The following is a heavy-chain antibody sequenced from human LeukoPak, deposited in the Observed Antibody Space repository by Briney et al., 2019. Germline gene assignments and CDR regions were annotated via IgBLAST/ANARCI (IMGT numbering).Heavy chain of an antibody. J-gene: IGHJ4*02. D-gene: IGHD6-19*01. Sequence: GESLKISCKSSGYSFSNYWIAWVRQMPGKGPEWMGIIYPGDSDTRYSPSFQGQVTISADKSISTAYLQWSSLKASDTAMYYCARREIGSGWYKVDYWGQGTLVTVYS. CDR3: ARREIGSGWYKVDY. CDR1: GYSFSNYW. CDR2: IYPGDSDT. V-gene: IGHV5-51*01.